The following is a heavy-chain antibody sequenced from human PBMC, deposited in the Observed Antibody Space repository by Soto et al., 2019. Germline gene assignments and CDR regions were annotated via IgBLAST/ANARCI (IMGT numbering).Heavy chain of an antibody. J-gene: IGHJ5*02. CDR2: INPTGST. D-gene: IGHD3-16*02. V-gene: IGHV4-34*01. CDR3: ARANGLRLGELSWGGPNWFDP. CDR1: GGSFIGYY. Sequence: QVRLQQWGAGLLKPSETLSLTCAVYGGSFIGYYWSWIRQPPGKGLEWIGGINPTGSTNYNPSLKSRVTILIDTSKNQFSLKLSSVTAADTAMYYCARANGLRLGELSWGGPNWFDPWGQGTLVTVSS.